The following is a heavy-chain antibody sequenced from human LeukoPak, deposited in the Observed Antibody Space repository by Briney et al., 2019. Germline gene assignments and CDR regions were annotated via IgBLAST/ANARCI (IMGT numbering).Heavy chain of an antibody. Sequence: TGGSLRLSCAASGFTVSSNYMSWVRQAPGKGLEWVSVIYSGGSTYYADSVKGRFTISRDNSKNTLYLQMNSLRAEDTAVYYCARDQESWEGSPHYYYYYGMDVWGQGTTVTVSS. V-gene: IGHV3-66*01. J-gene: IGHJ6*02. CDR1: GFTVSSNY. D-gene: IGHD1-26*01. CDR3: ARDQESWEGSPHYYYYYGMDV. CDR2: IYSGGST.